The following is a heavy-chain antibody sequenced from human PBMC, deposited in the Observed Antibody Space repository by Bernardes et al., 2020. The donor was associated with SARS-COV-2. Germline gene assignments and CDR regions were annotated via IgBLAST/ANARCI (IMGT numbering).Heavy chain of an antibody. Sequence: ASVEVCWKASGYTFTGYYMHWVRQAPGQGLEWMGWINPNSGGTYYAQKFQGRVTMTRDTSISTAYMELSRLRSDDTAVYYCSRVDYGGNSPSFDYWGQGTLVTISS. CDR3: SRVDYGGNSPSFDY. J-gene: IGHJ4*02. V-gene: IGHV1-2*02. D-gene: IGHD4-17*01. CDR2: INPNSGGT. CDR1: GYTFTGYY.